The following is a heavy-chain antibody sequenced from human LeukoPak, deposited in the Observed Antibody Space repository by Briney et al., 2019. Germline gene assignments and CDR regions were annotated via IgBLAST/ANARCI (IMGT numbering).Heavy chain of an antibody. CDR3: AAGYSGYDLKIDY. CDR1: GIIFENHG. J-gene: IGHJ4*02. D-gene: IGHD5-12*01. V-gene: IGHV3-33*01. Sequence: GGSLRLSCEVSGIIFENHGLHWVRQAPGKGLEWVAIVWYDGSKDYYADSVKGRFTISRDNSKNTLYLQMNSLSAEETALYYCAAGYSGYDLKIDYWGQGTLVTVSS. CDR2: VWYDGSKD.